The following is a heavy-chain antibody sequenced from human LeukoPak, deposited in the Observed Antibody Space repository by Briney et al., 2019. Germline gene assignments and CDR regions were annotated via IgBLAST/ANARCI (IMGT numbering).Heavy chain of an antibody. CDR2: ISSSSSYT. J-gene: IGHJ6*04. CDR3: ARDSARVIRYFDWVLDYYYYYGMDV. CDR1: GFTFIDYY. Sequence: PGGSLRLSCAASGFTFIDYYMSWIRQAPGKGLEWVSYISSSSSYTNYADSVKGRFTISRDNAKNSLYLQMNSLRAEDTAVYYCARDSARVIRYFDWVLDYYYYYGMDVWGKGTTVTVSS. V-gene: IGHV3-11*06. D-gene: IGHD3-9*01.